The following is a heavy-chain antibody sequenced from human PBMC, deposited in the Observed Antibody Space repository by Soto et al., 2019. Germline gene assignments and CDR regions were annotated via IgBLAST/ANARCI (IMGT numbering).Heavy chain of an antibody. V-gene: IGHV1-46*01. CDR1: GYTFTSYG. J-gene: IGHJ5*02. CDR2: INPSGGST. D-gene: IGHD1-26*01. Sequence: ASVKVSCKASGYTFTSYGISWVRQAPGQGLEWMGIINPSGGSTSYAQKFQGRVTMTRDTSTSTVYMELSSLRSEDTAVYYCARAPGYSGSYFDWFDPWGQGTLVTVSS. CDR3: ARAPGYSGSYFDWFDP.